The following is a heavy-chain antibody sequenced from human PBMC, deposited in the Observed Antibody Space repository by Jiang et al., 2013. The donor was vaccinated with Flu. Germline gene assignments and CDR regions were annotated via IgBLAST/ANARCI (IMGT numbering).Heavy chain of an antibody. Sequence: RLSCAASGFTFSSYGMHWVRQAPGKGLEWVAVIWYDGSNKYYADSVKGRFTISRDNSKNTLYLQMNSLRAEDTAVYYCARDKVPHYYDFWSGPATRGGDAFDIWGQGTMVTVSS. CDR1: GFTFSSYG. CDR2: IWYDGSNK. CDR3: ARDKVPHYYDFWSGPATRGGDAFDI. D-gene: IGHD3-3*01. V-gene: IGHV3-33*01. J-gene: IGHJ3*02.